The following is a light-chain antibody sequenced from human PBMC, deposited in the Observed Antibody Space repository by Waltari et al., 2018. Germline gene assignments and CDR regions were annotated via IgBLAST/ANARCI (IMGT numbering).Light chain of an antibody. Sequence: QSVLTQPPSASGTPGQRVTISCSGSNSNIGRNAVNWYQQLPETAPKLLIYTDNQRPSGVPDRFSGSKSGTSASLGISGLQSEDEADYHCATWDDSLNGWVFGGGTKVTVL. CDR2: TDN. V-gene: IGLV1-44*01. CDR3: ATWDDSLNGWV. CDR1: NSNIGRNA. J-gene: IGLJ3*02.